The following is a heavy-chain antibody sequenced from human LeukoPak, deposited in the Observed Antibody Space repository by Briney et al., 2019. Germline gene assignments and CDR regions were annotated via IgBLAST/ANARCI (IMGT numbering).Heavy chain of an antibody. J-gene: IGHJ4*02. V-gene: IGHV4-39*01. D-gene: IGHD3/OR15-3a*01. CDR2: IYYSGTT. CDR3: AGHDFWTNYYFDL. CDR1: GGSVSSSTYY. Sequence: PSETLSLTCTVSGGSVSSSTYYWGWIRQPPGKGLEWVGSIYYSGTTYYNPSLESRVTISVDTSKNQFSLRLSSVTAADTAVYYCAGHDFWTNYYFDLWGQGILVTVSS.